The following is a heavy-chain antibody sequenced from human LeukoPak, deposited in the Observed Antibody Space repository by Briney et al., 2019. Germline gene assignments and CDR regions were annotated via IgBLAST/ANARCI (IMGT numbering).Heavy chain of an antibody. Sequence: GRSLRLSCAASGFIFSSYGMNWVRQAPGKGLEWVAIISYDGRNKYYADSVKGRFTISRDNSKNTLYLQMNSLRAEDTAVYYCARAINKVFDYWGQGTLVTVSS. CDR2: ISYDGRNK. J-gene: IGHJ4*02. CDR3: ARAINKVFDY. CDR1: GFIFSSYG. V-gene: IGHV3-30*03.